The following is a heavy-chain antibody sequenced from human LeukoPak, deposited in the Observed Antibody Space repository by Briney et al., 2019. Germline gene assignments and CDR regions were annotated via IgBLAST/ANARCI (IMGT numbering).Heavy chain of an antibody. J-gene: IGHJ4*02. CDR3: ARIQVGATYYFDY. V-gene: IGHV3-66*01. D-gene: IGHD1-26*01. Sequence: GGSLRLSCAASGFTFSSYSMNWVRQAPGKGLEWVSVIYSGDTTYYADSVKGRFTISRDNSKNTLYLQMNSLRAEDTAVYYCARIQVGATYYFDYWGQGTLVTVSS. CDR1: GFTFSSYS. CDR2: IYSGDTT.